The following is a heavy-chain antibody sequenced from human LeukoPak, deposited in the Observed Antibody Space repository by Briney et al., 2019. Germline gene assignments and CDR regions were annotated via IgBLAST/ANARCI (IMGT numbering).Heavy chain of an antibody. CDR1: GLTVSNSY. Sequence: GGSLRLSCAASGLTVSNSYINWVRQPPGKGLEWVSVLYRDDTSYYAESVKGRFTISRDSAKNTLDLQMSGLRAEDTAMYYCVSGYCRGARCHAFAFDIWGQGTMDTVSS. CDR2: LYRDDTS. CDR3: VSGYCRGARCHAFAFDI. V-gene: IGHV3-53*03. D-gene: IGHD2-15*01. J-gene: IGHJ3*02.